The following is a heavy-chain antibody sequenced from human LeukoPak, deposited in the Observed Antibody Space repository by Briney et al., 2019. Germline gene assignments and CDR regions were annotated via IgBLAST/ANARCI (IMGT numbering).Heavy chain of an antibody. J-gene: IGHJ4*02. CDR3: ANNVETYYFDY. CDR2: ISGSGGST. V-gene: IGHV3-23*01. CDR1: GFTFSNYA. D-gene: IGHD2-8*01. Sequence: GRSLRLSCAASGFTFSNYAMSWVRQAPGKGLEWVSAISGSGGSTYYADSVKGRFTISRDNSKNTLYLQMNSLRAEDTAVYYCANNVETYYFDYWGQGTLVTVSS.